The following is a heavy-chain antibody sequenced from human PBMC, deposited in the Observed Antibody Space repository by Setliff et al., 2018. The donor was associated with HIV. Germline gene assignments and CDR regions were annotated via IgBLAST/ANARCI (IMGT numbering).Heavy chain of an antibody. D-gene: IGHD2-2*01. V-gene: IGHV1-46*01. CDR2: MNPSGGSI. Sequence: ASVKVSCKASGYTFTSYYMHWVRQAPGQGLEWMGIMNPSGGSISYAQKFQGRVTMTSDTSTSTVYRELSSMRSEDTAVYYCARVDCSSTRCYAFDIWGQGTMVTVS. CDR1: GYTFTSYY. J-gene: IGHJ3*02. CDR3: ARVDCSSTRCYAFDI.